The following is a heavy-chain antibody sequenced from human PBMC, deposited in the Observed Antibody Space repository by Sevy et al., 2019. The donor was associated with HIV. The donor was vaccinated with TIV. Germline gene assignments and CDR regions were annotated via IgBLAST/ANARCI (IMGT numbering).Heavy chain of an antibody. CDR1: GFTFSSAW. CDR2: IKSEFDEGAI. Sequence: GGSLRLSCTASGFTFSSAWMSWVRQAPGKGLEWVGRIKSEFDEGAIDYAAPVEGRFTISREDSKNTVYLQMNSLKTDDTAVYYCITDPAYRGYDEEVINYYFYGMDVWGQGTTVTVSS. D-gene: IGHD5-12*01. CDR3: ITDPAYRGYDEEVINYYFYGMDV. J-gene: IGHJ6*02. V-gene: IGHV3-15*01.